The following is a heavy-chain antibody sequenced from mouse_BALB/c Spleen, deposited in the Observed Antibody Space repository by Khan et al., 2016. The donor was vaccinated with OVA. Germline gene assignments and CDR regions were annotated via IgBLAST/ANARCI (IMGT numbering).Heavy chain of an antibody. Sequence: VQLQESGAELVRPGTSVKVSCKASGYAFTNYLIEWIKQRPGQGLEWIGVINPGSGGSNYNEKFKGRAKLTADKSSSTAYMKLSSLTSDASAVYFCTREWGKSSFDYWGQGTTLTVAS. CDR2: INPGSGGS. D-gene: IGHD1-3*01. CDR1: GYAFTNYL. CDR3: TREWGKSSFDY. V-gene: IGHV1-54*01. J-gene: IGHJ2*01.